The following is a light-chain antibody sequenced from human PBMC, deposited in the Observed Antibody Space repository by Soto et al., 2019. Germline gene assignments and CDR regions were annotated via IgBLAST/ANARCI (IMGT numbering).Light chain of an antibody. V-gene: IGKV3-20*01. CDR3: QQYGSSYT. Sequence: EIVLTQSPGTLSLSPGERATLSCRASQSVSRRYLAWYQQKPGQAPRLLIYDASYRAPGIPDRFSGSGSGTDFTLTISRREPEDYAVYYCQQYGSSYTFGPGTKVDIK. J-gene: IGKJ3*01. CDR1: QSVSRRY. CDR2: DAS.